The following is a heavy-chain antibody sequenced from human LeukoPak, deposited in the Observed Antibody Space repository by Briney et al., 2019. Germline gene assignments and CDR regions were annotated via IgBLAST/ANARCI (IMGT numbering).Heavy chain of an antibody. CDR3: ARGYSGSYRADY. J-gene: IGHJ4*02. Sequence: GGSLRLSCAASGFTFSSYWMHWVRQRPGKGLVWVSRINPDGSSTDYADSVKGRFTISRDNAKNTLYVQMNNLRAEDTAVYYCARGYSGSYRADYWGQGTLVTVSS. V-gene: IGHV3-74*01. CDR1: GFTFSSYW. CDR2: INPDGSST. D-gene: IGHD1-26*01.